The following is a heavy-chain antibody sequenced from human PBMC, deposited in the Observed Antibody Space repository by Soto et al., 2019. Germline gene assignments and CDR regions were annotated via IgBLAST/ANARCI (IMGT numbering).Heavy chain of an antibody. CDR1: GGSIDSDGSS. J-gene: IGHJ2*01. CDR2: IYYSGTT. V-gene: IGHV4-31*03. D-gene: IGHD2-15*01. Sequence: QVQLQESGPGLVTPSQTLSLTCTVSGGSIDSDGSSWSWIRQSPGEGLEWLGYIYYSGTTYYNPSLKSRVCISLDTSKNQFSLQLSSVTAADTAIYYCASAHCFGSSCSYLDLWGRGTLVTVSS. CDR3: ASAHCFGSSCSYLDL.